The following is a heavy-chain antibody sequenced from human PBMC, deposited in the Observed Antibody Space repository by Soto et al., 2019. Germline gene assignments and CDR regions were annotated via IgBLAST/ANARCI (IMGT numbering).Heavy chain of an antibody. V-gene: IGHV3-33*01. D-gene: IGHD5-18*01. CDR2: IWYDGSNK. J-gene: IGHJ4*02. CDR3: GRDGALGDTAVVDS. Sequence: QVQLVESGRRVVQPGKSLRLSCAASGFTFSTYGMHWVRQAPGKGLEWVAVIWYDGSNKYHGDSLKGRFTISRDNSNNTVYLQINNLTAEDTAVYYCGRDGALGDTAVVDSWGQGTLVTVTS. CDR1: GFTFSTYG.